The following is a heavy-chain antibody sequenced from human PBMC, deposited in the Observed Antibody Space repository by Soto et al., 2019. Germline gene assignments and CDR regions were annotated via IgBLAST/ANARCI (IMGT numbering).Heavy chain of an antibody. CDR2: ISYDGSNK. D-gene: IGHD4-17*01. V-gene: IGHV3-30-3*01. CDR3: ASVLSTSWAYGDSQDY. Sequence: QVQLVESGGGVVQPGRSLRLSCAASGFTFSSYAMHWVRQAPGKGLEWVAVISYDGSNKYYADSVKGRFTISRDNSKNTLYLQMNSLRAEDTAVYYCASVLSTSWAYGDSQDYWGQGTLVTVSS. CDR1: GFTFSSYA. J-gene: IGHJ4*02.